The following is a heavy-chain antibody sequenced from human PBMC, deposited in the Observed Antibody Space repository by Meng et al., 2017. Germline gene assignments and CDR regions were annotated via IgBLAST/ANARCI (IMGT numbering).Heavy chain of an antibody. CDR1: GGSISSGSYY. CDR2: IYTSGST. J-gene: IGHJ3*02. V-gene: IGHV4-61*02. Sequence: SETLSLTCTVSGGSISSGSYYWSWIRQPAGKGLEWIGRIYTSGSTNYNPSLKSRVTISVDTSKNQFSLKLSSVTAADTAVYYCARSGYRGAFDIWGQGTMVTVSS. D-gene: IGHD6-25*01. CDR3: ARSGYRGAFDI.